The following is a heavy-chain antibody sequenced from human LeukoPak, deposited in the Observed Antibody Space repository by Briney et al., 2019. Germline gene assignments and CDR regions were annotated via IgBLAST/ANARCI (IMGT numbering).Heavy chain of an antibody. V-gene: IGHV3-21*01. CDR2: ISSSSSYI. CDR1: GFTFSSYS. Sequence: GGSLRLSCAASGFTFSSYSMNWVRQAPGKGLEWVSSISSSSSYIYYADLVKGRFTISRDNAKNSLYLQMSSLRAEDTAVYYCASVTYGGNSAFDIWGQGTMVTVSS. J-gene: IGHJ3*02. CDR3: ASVTYGGNSAFDI. D-gene: IGHD4-23*01.